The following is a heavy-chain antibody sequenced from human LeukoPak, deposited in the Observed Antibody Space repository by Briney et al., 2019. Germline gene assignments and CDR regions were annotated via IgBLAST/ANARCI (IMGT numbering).Heavy chain of an antibody. CDR2: INPNSGGT. Sequence: ASVKVSCKASGYTFTGYYMHWVRQAPGQGLEWMGWINPNSGGTNYAQKFQGRVTMTRDTSISTAYMELSRLRSDDTAVYYCARDRSGYEYYYYYYMDVWGKGTTVTVSS. V-gene: IGHV1-2*02. CDR1: GYTFTGYY. D-gene: IGHD5-12*01. CDR3: ARDRSGYEYYYYYYMDV. J-gene: IGHJ6*03.